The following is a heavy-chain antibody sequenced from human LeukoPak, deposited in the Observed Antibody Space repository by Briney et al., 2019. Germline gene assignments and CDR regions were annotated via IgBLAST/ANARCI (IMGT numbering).Heavy chain of an antibody. Sequence: KTSETLSLTCAVSGYSISNGYNWVWIRQPPGRGLEWIGSLYHSDSAYYNTSLRSRVSMSVDTSKNQFSLTLSFVTAADTAVYYCARQHDSYYYYYIDVWGSGTTVTVSS. CDR1: GYSISNGYN. CDR2: LYHSDSA. J-gene: IGHJ6*03. V-gene: IGHV4-38-2*01. CDR3: ARQHDSYYYYYIDV.